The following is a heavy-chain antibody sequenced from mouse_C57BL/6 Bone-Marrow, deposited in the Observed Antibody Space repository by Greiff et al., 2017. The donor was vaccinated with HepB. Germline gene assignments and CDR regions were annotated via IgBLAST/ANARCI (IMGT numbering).Heavy chain of an antibody. CDR2: IYPRDGST. V-gene: IGHV1-78*01. CDR3: ARGIYYYGSSYDYFDY. J-gene: IGHJ2*01. D-gene: IGHD1-1*01. CDR1: GYTFTDHT. Sequence: VQLVESDAELVKPGASVKISCKVSGYTFTDHTIHWMKQRPEQGLEWIGYIYPRDGSTKYNEKFKGKATLTADKSSSTAYMQLNSLTSEDSAVYFCARGIYYYGSSYDYFDYWGQGTTLTVSS.